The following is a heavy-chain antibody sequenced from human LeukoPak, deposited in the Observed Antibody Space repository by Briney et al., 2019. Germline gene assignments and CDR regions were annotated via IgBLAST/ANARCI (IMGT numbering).Heavy chain of an antibody. CDR3: ARVYGLMVYGPLDY. Sequence: PSETLSLTCTVSGGFLSSSSYYWGWIRQPPGKGLEWIGSIYYAGNTYYNPSLKSRVTISVDTSKNQFTLKLSSVTAADTAVYYCARVYGLMVYGPLDYWGQGTLVTVSS. V-gene: IGHV4-39*06. CDR1: GGFLSSSSYY. J-gene: IGHJ4*02. CDR2: IYYAGNT. D-gene: IGHD2-8*01.